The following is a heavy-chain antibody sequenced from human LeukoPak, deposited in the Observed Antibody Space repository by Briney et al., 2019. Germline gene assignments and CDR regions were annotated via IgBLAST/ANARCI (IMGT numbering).Heavy chain of an antibody. CDR2: INHSGST. CDR3: ASQLVGATWGYFDY. CDR1: GGSFSGYY. D-gene: IGHD1-26*01. J-gene: IGHJ4*02. V-gene: IGHV4-34*01. Sequence: SETLSLTCAVYGGSFSGYYWSWLRQPPGKGLEWIGEINHSGSTNYNPSLKSRVTISVDTSKNQFSLKLSSVTAADTAVYYCASQLVGATWGYFDYWGQGTLVTVSS.